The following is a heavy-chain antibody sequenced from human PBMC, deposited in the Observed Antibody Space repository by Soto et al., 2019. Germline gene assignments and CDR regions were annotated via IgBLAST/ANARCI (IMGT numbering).Heavy chain of an antibody. CDR3: AKTITTVGVSSTGRGALLDN. J-gene: IGHJ4*02. D-gene: IGHD3-3*01. Sequence: QVQLVESGGGVVQPGRSLRLSCAASGFSFSAFGMHWVRQAPGKGLEWIAVISNDGKSEHYADSMKGRFTISRDNSKNTFYLQMNSLSVEDTAVYYCAKTITTVGVSSTGRGALLDNWGQGILVSVSS. V-gene: IGHV3-30*18. CDR2: ISNDGKSE. CDR1: GFSFSAFG.